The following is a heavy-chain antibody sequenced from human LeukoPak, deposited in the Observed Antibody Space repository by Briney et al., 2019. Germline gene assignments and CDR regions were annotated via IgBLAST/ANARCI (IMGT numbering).Heavy chain of an antibody. D-gene: IGHD1-26*01. V-gene: IGHV3-30*04. CDR1: GFSFNDYA. CDR2: ISYDGSNK. CDR3: ARDGGAYYMDV. J-gene: IGHJ6*03. Sequence: GGSLRLSCAASGFSFNDYALHWVRQAPGKGLEWVATISYDGSNKEYADSVNGRFTISRDNSKNTLSLQMNSLRPDDTAIYYCARDGGAYYMDVWGEGTTVTVSS.